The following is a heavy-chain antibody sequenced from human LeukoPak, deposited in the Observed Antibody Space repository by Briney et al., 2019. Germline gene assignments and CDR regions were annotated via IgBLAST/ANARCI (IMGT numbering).Heavy chain of an antibody. J-gene: IGHJ5*02. CDR2: IIHTNGNT. CDR1: GFTFSSYA. V-gene: IGHV3-23*05. CDR3: ASSRTAASSNWFDP. Sequence: QSGGSLRLSCAASGFTFSSYAMSWVRQAPGKGLEWVSIIHTNGNTYYADSVKGRFTISRDNSKNTLYLQMNSLRTEDTAVYYCASSRTAASSNWFDPWGQGTLVTVSS. D-gene: IGHD2-2*01.